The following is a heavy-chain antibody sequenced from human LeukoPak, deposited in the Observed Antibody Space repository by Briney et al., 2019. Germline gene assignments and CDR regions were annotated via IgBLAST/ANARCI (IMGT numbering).Heavy chain of an antibody. D-gene: IGHD2-15*01. V-gene: IGHV3-53*01. CDR2: IYSGGST. Sequence: GGSLRLSCAASGFTFSSYAMSWVRQAPGKGLEWVSVIYSGGSTYYADSVKGRFTISRDNSKNTLYLQMNSLRAEDTAVYYCARRIPHNDYWGQGTLVTVSS. CDR1: GFTFSSYA. CDR3: ARRIPHNDY. J-gene: IGHJ4*02.